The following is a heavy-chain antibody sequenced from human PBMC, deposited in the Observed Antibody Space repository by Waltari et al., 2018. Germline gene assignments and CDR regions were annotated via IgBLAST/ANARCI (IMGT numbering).Heavy chain of an antibody. CDR1: GFTFTNCA. V-gene: IGHV3-23*01. J-gene: IGHJ4*02. Sequence: EVRLLESGGGLLQPGESLRLSCAASGFTFTNCAMTWVRQAPGKGLEWVSGISANGGSTHYADSVKGRFTISRDNSKNTVYLQMNSLRAEDTAVYYCARDPAGSGPDFDYWGQGTLVIVSS. CDR2: ISANGGST. CDR3: ARDPAGSGPDFDY. D-gene: IGHD6-19*01.